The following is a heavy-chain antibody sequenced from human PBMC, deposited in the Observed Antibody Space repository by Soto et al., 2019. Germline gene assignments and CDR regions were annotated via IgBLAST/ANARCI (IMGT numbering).Heavy chain of an antibody. D-gene: IGHD2-15*01. J-gene: IGHJ4*02. CDR3: ARGVPNCSSSSCYFDF. CDR2: ISGDGRTT. V-gene: IGHV3-74*01. Sequence: PVGSLRLSCAASGFSFSSHWMNWVRQAPGKGLVWVSRISGDGRTTSHADSVKGRITISRDNAKNTLYLQMNSLRVEDTAVYYCARGVPNCSSSSCYFDFWGQGILVTVSS. CDR1: GFSFSSHW.